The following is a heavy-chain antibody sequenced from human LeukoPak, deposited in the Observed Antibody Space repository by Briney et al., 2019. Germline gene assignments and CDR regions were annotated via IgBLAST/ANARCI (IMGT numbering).Heavy chain of an antibody. D-gene: IGHD2-21*02. J-gene: IGHJ5*01. CDR2: ISGSGGST. V-gene: IGHV3-23*01. CDR3: AKDPRPRKYCGGDCYSNWFDS. CDR1: GFTFSSYA. Sequence: GGSLRLSCAASGFTFSSYAMSWVRQAPGKGLEWVSAISGSGGSTYYADSVKGRFTISRDNSKNTLYQQMNSLRAEDTAVYYCAKDPRPRKYCGGDCYSNWFDSWGQGTLVTVSS.